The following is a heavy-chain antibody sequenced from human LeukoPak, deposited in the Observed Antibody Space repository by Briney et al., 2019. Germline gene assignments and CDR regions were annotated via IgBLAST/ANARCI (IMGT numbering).Heavy chain of an antibody. CDR3: ARGVPYYYDSSGYSEYLQP. CDR1: GGTFISYA. Sequence: GASVKVAFKAAGGTFISYAISWVRPAPGRGREGMGRVIPILGIANYSQKFQGRVTITADKSTSTAYMELRRLRSEDTAVYYCARGVPYYYDSSGYSEYLQPWGQGTLVTASS. V-gene: IGHV1-69*04. J-gene: IGHJ1*01. CDR2: VIPILGIA. D-gene: IGHD3-22*01.